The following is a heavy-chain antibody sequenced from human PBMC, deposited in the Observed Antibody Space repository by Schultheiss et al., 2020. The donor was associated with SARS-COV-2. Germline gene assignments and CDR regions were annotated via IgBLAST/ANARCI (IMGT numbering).Heavy chain of an antibody. D-gene: IGHD6-6*01. V-gene: IGHV1-69*13. J-gene: IGHJ6*02. Sequence: SVKVSCKASGGTFSSYAISWVRQAPGQGLEWMGGIIPIFGTANYAQKFQGRVTITADESTSTAYMELSSLRSEDTAVYYCASPPRYSSSSGSNYYYYGMDVWGQGTTVTVSS. CDR3: ASPPRYSSSSGSNYYYYGMDV. CDR2: IIPIFGTA. CDR1: GGTFSSYA.